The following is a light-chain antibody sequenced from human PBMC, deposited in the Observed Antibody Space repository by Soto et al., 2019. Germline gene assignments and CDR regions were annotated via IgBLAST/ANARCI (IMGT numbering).Light chain of an antibody. J-gene: IGKJ1*01. CDR3: LQDYNYPPT. V-gene: IGKV1-6*01. CDR1: QDIGND. CDR2: AAS. Sequence: ATQMTQSPCSLSASVGDRVTITCRASQDIGNDLGWYQQKPGKAPNLLIYAASSLQSGVPSRFSGSGSGTDFTLNISSLQPEDCATYYCLQDYNYPPTFGPGTRVEIK.